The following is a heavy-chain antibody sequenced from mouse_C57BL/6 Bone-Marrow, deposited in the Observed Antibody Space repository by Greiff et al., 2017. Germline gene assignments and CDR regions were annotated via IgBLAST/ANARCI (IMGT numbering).Heavy chain of an antibody. CDR1: GYTFTDYY. V-gene: IGHV1-76*01. J-gene: IGHJ1*03. CDR2: IYPGSGNT. CDR3: ARFYYYGSSPHWHFDV. D-gene: IGHD1-1*01. Sequence: VQLQQSGAELVRPGASVKLSCKASGYTFTDYYINWVKQRPGQGLEWIARIYPGSGNTYYNEKFKGKATLTAEKSSSTAYMQLSSLTSEDSAVYFCARFYYYGSSPHWHFDVWGTGTTVTVSS.